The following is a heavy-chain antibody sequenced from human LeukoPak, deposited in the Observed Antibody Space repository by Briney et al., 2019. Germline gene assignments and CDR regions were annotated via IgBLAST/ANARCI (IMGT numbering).Heavy chain of an antibody. CDR1: GFTFSSYS. Sequence: GSLRLSCAASGFTFSSYSMNWVRQAPGKGLEWVASVNTVSSYIYYADSMRGRFTISRDNAKNSLFLQMNSLRAEDTAVYYCARLRRNSDRSDFFYYYGHWGQGTLVTVSS. J-gene: IGHJ4*02. CDR2: VNTVSSYI. CDR3: ARLRRNSDRSDFFYYYGH. D-gene: IGHD3-22*01. V-gene: IGHV3-21*01.